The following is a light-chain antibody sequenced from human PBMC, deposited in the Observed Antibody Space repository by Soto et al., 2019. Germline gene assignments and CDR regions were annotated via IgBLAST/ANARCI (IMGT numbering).Light chain of an antibody. CDR1: SSNIGSHT. V-gene: IGLV1-44*01. CDR3: AAWDDSLNGYV. CDR2: SNN. J-gene: IGLJ1*01. Sequence: QSVLTQPPSASGTPGQRVTISCSGSSSNIGSHTVNWYQQLPGTAPKLLIYSNNQRPSGVPDRFSGSKSGTSASLAISGLQSEDEADYYCAAWDDSLNGYVFGTGPKVT.